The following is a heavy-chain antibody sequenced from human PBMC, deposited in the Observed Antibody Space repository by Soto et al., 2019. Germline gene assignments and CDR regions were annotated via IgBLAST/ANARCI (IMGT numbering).Heavy chain of an antibody. D-gene: IGHD3-10*01. J-gene: IGHJ5*02. CDR3: ARGGASITATAPTRATWFAP. Sequence: QVQLVESGGGVVQPGRSLRLSCATSGFTFSIYGMHWVSQSPGKGLEWVATMWYEGSETNHADSVKGRFTISRDNSKRTLYLQMNRLRAEDTAVYYCARGGASITATAPTRATWFAPWGQGPRVTVSS. CDR1: GFTFSIYG. V-gene: IGHV3-33*01. CDR2: MWYEGSET.